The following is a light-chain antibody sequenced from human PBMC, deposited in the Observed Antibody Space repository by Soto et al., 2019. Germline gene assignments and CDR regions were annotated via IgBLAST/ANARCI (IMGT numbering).Light chain of an antibody. J-gene: IGLJ3*02. CDR3: AAWDDSLSGPV. CDR2: SNN. V-gene: IGLV1-47*02. CDR1: SSNIGSNY. Sequence: QSVLTQPPSASGTPGQRVTFSCSGSSSNIGSNYVYWYQQLPGTAPKLLIYSNNQRPSGVPDRFSVSKSGTSASLAISGLRSEDEADYYCAAWDDSLSGPVFGGGTKLTVL.